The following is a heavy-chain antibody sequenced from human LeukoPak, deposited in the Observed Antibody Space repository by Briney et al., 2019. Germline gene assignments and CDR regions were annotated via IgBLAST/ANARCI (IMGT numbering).Heavy chain of an antibody. D-gene: IGHD4-11*01. V-gene: IGHV1-8*01. CDR2: MNPNSGNT. J-gene: IGHJ6*03. CDR1: GYTFTSYD. CDR3: ARGTTVTTAYYYYYYYMDV. Sequence: GASVKVSCKASGYTFTSYDINWVRQATGQGLEWMGWMNPNSGNTGYAQKFQGRVTMTRNTSISTAYMELSSLRSEDTAVYYCARGTTVTTAYYYYYYYMDVWGKGTTVTVSS.